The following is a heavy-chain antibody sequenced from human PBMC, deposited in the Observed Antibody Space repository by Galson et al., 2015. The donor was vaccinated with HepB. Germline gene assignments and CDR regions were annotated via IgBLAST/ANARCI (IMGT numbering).Heavy chain of an antibody. J-gene: IGHJ3*02. CDR3: ARGALVGATESFDI. D-gene: IGHD1-26*01. Sequence: SVKVSCKASGYTFTGYYIHWVRQAPGQGLEWMGRINPDSGGANYAQKFQGRVTMTRDTSINTAYTELSRLRSDDTVVYYCARGALVGATESFDIWGQGTMVTVSS. V-gene: IGHV1-2*05. CDR2: INPDSGGA. CDR1: GYTFTGYY.